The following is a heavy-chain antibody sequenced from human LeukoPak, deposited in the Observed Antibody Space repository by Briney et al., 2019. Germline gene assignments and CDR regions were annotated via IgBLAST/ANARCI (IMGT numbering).Heavy chain of an antibody. J-gene: IGHJ5*02. D-gene: IGHD1-1*01. CDR2: INHSGST. V-gene: IGHV4-34*01. CDR3: ARGELERRAWFDP. Sequence: SETLSLTCAVYGGSFSGYYWSWIRQPPGKGLEWIGEINHSGSTNYNPSLKSRVTTSVDTSKNQFSLKLSSVTAADTAVYYCARGELERRAWFDPWGQGTLVTVSS. CDR1: GGSFSGYY.